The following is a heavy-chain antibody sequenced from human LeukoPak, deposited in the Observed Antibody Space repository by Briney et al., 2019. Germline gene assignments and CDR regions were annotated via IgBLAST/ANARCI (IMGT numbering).Heavy chain of an antibody. CDR3: ARGVVATPIYYYYMDV. D-gene: IGHD5-12*01. J-gene: IGHJ6*03. Sequence: SETLSLTCAVYGGSFSGYYWSWIRQPPGKGLEWIGEINHSGSTNHNPSLKSRVTISVDTSKNQFSLKLSSVAAADTAVYYCARGVVATPIYYYYMDVWGKGTTVTVSS. CDR1: GGSFSGYY. CDR2: INHSGST. V-gene: IGHV4-34*01.